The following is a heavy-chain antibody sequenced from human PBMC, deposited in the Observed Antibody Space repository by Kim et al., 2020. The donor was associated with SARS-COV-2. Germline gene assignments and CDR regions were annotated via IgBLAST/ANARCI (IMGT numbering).Heavy chain of an antibody. Sequence: GGSLRLSCEASGFTFASYAMNWVRQAPGKGLERVSAITASGDYAWYPDSVKGRLTISRDNFKNTLHLQMTGLRADDTAIYYCVRDRRLDSDGRLYWGQGTLVIVSS. D-gene: IGHD3-9*01. V-gene: IGHV3-23*01. CDR1: GFTFASYA. CDR2: ITASGDYA. J-gene: IGHJ4*02. CDR3: VRDRRLDSDGRLY.